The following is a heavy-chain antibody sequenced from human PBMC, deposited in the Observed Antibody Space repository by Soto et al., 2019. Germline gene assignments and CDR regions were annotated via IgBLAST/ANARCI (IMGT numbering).Heavy chain of an antibody. Sequence: GGSLRLSCAASGFTFSSYGMHWVRQAPGKGLEWVAVISYDGSNKYYADSVKGRFTISRDNSKNTLYLQMNSLRAEDTAVYYCAKALTSIVVVVDPDYWGQGTLVTVSS. J-gene: IGHJ4*02. CDR1: GFTFSSYG. V-gene: IGHV3-30*18. CDR2: ISYDGSNK. CDR3: AKALTSIVVVVDPDY. D-gene: IGHD2-15*01.